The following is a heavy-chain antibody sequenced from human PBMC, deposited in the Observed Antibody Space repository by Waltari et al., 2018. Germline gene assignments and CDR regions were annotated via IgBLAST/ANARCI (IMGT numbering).Heavy chain of an antibody. D-gene: IGHD6-13*01. CDR3: ARDLEAAAGTFDY. V-gene: IGHV4-34*01. CDR2: INHSGST. Sequence: QVQLQQWGAGLLKPSETLSLTCAVYGGSFSGYYWGWIRQPPGKGLEWIGEINHSGSTNYNPSLKSRVTISVDTSKNQFSLKLSSVTAADTAVYYCARDLEAAAGTFDYWGQGTLVTVSS. CDR1: GGSFSGYY. J-gene: IGHJ4*02.